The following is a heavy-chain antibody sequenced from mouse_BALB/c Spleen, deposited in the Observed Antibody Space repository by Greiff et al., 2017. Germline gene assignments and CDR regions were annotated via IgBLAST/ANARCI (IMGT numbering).Heavy chain of an antibody. CDR3: SYYRYDGTRAMDY. CDR1: GYTFTSYY. J-gene: IGHJ4*01. CDR2: INPSNGGT. V-gene: IGHV1S81*02. Sequence: VQLKESGAELVKPGASVKLSCKASGYTFTSYYMYWVKQRPGQGLEWIGEINPSNGGTNFNEKFKSKATLTVDKSSSTAYMQLSSLTSEDSAVYYCSYYRYDGTRAMDYWGQGTSVTVSS. D-gene: IGHD2-14*01.